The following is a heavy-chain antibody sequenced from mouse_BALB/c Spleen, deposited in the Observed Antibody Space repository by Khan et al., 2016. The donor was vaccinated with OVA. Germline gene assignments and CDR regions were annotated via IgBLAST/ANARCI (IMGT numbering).Heavy chain of an antibody. D-gene: IGHD1-3*01. J-gene: IGHJ2*01. CDR2: IWAGGST. V-gene: IGHV2-9*02. CDR1: GFSLTSYG. CDR3: DRLEDI. Sequence: QVQLKESGPGLVAPSQSLSITCTVSGFSLTSYGVHWVRQPPGKGLEWLGVIWAGGSTNYNSALMSRLSISNDNSKSHVFLKMTSLQTDDTAMYYCDRLEDIWGQGTTLTVSS.